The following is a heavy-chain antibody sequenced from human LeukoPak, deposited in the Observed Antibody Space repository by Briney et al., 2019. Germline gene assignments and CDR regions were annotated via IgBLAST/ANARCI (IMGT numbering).Heavy chain of an antibody. CDR2: ISSSSSTI. Sequence: GGSLRLSCAASGFTFSSYSMNWVRQAPGQGLEWVSYISSSSSTIYYADSVKGRFTISRDTTKKSLYLQMNSLRAEDTAVYYCARDVTNWNDPPYFDYWGQGTLVTVSS. J-gene: IGHJ4*02. CDR3: ARDVTNWNDPPYFDY. D-gene: IGHD1-1*01. CDR1: GFTFSSYS. V-gene: IGHV3-48*01.